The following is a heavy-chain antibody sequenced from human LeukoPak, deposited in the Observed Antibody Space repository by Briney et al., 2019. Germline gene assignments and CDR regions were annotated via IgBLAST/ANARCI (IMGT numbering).Heavy chain of an antibody. Sequence: SVKVSCKASGGTFSSYAISRVRQAPGQGLEWMGGIIPIFGTANYAQKFQGRVTITTDESTSTAYMELSSLRSEDTAVYYCARTRVGATTNYFDYWGQGTLVTVSS. J-gene: IGHJ4*02. CDR3: ARTRVGATTNYFDY. CDR1: GGTFSSYA. D-gene: IGHD1-26*01. CDR2: IIPIFGTA. V-gene: IGHV1-69*05.